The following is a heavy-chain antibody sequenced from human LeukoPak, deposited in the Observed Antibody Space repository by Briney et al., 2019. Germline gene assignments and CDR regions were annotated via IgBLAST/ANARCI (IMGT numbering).Heavy chain of an antibody. V-gene: IGHV3-74*01. CDR3: ARESFDP. J-gene: IGHJ5*02. CDR2: INGDGRGT. Sequence: GGSLRLSCVASEFTFGSYWMHWVRQAPGKGLVWVSHINGDGRGTNYADSVKGRFTISRDNAKNTLYLQMNSLRPEDTALYYCARESFDPWGQGTRVTVSS. CDR1: EFTFGSYW.